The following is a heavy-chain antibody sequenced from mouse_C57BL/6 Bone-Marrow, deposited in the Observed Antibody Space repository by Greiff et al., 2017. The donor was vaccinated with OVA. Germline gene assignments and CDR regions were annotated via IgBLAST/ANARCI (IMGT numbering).Heavy chain of an antibody. CDR1: GFTFSDYG. Sequence: DVHLVESGGGLVKPGGSLKLSCAASGFTFSDYGMHWVRQAPEKGLEWVAYISSGSSTIYYADTVKGRFTISRDNAKNTLFLQMTSLRSEDTAMYYCASPITTVVATRYFDVWGTGTTVTVSS. CDR3: ASPITTVVATRYFDV. V-gene: IGHV5-17*01. J-gene: IGHJ1*03. CDR2: ISSGSSTI. D-gene: IGHD1-1*01.